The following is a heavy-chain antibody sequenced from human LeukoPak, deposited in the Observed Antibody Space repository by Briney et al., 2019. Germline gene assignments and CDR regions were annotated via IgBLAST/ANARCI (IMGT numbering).Heavy chain of an antibody. J-gene: IGHJ6*02. CDR1: GFTFSNYW. V-gene: IGHV3-7*03. CDR2: IKQDGSEK. D-gene: IGHD6-13*01. Sequence: PGGSLRLSCADSGFTFSNYWMHWVRQGPGKGLEWVANIKQDGSEKYYVDSVKGRFTISRDNAKNSLYLQMNSLRAEDTAVYYCARDLDSSSWYLNYYYYYGMDVWGQGTTVTVSS. CDR3: ARDLDSSSWYLNYYYYYGMDV.